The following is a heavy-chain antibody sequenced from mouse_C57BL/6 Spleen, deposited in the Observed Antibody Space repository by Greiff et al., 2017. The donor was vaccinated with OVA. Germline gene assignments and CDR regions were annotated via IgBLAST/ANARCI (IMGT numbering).Heavy chain of an antibody. CDR1: GYTFTSYD. V-gene: IGHV1-85*01. J-gene: IGHJ4*01. Sequence: QVQLQQSGPELVKPGASVKLSCKASGYTFTSYDINWVKQRPGQGLEWIGWIYPRDGSTKYNEKFKGKATLTVDTSSSTAYMELHSLTSEDSAVYYCARSCECESYYAMDYWGQGTSVTVSS. CDR3: ARSCECESYYAMDY. D-gene: IGHD6-1*01. CDR2: IYPRDGST.